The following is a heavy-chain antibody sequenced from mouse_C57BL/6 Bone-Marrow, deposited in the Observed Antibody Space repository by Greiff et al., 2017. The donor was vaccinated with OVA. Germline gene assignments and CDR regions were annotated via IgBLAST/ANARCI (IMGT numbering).Heavy chain of an antibody. CDR1: GFTFSSYA. CDR2: ISSGGDYI. J-gene: IGHJ3*01. Sequence: DVMLVESGEGLVKPGGSLKLSCAASGFTFSSYAMSWVRQTPEKRLEWVAYISSGGDYIYYADTVKGRFTISRDNARNTLYLQMSSLKSEDTAMYYCTRVLLRQFAYWGQGTLVTVSA. D-gene: IGHD1-2*01. V-gene: IGHV5-9-1*02. CDR3: TRVLLRQFAY.